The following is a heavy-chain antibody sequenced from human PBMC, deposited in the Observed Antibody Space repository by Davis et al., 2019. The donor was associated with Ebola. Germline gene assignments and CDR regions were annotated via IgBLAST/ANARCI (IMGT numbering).Heavy chain of an antibody. Sequence: GSLRLSCTVSGYSISSGYYWGWIRQPPGKGLEWIGSIYHSCSTYYNPSLNSRVTMSVDTSKNQFSLKVTSVTAADTAVYYCARHFTGLQCSEWSSYPYGMDVWGHGTTVSVSS. CDR3: ARHFTGLQCSEWSSYPYGMDV. CDR1: GYSISSGYY. D-gene: IGHD3-10*02. J-gene: IGHJ6*02. V-gene: IGHV4-38-2*02. CDR2: IYHSCST.